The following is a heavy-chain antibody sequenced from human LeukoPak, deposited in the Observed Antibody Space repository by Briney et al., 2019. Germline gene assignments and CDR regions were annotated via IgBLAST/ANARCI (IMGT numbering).Heavy chain of an antibody. J-gene: IGHJ5*02. Sequence: GRSPRLSCAASGFTFSSYAMHWVRQAPGKGLEWVAVISYDGSNKYYADSVKGRFTISRDNSKNTLYLQMNSLRAEDTAVYYCARPTPRITMIVVVPPGDLWGQGTLVTVSS. D-gene: IGHD3-22*01. CDR2: ISYDGSNK. CDR3: ARPTPRITMIVVVPPGDL. CDR1: GFTFSSYA. V-gene: IGHV3-30-3*01.